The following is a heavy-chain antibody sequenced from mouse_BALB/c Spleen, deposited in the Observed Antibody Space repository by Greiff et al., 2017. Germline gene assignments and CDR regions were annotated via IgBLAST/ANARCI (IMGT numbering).Heavy chain of an antibody. Sequence: EVMLVESGGGLVKPGGSLKLSCAASGFTFSSYAMSWVRQTPEKRLEWVASISSGGSTYYPDSVKGRFTISSDNARNILYLQMSSLRSEDTAMYYCARGVWSLWYFDVWGAGTTVTVSS. CDR2: ISSGGST. CDR1: GFTFSSYA. D-gene: IGHD2-10*02. CDR3: ARGVWSLWYFDV. V-gene: IGHV5-6-5*01. J-gene: IGHJ1*01.